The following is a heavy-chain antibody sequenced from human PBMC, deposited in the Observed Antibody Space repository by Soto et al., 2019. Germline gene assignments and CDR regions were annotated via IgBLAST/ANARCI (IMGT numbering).Heavy chain of an antibody. D-gene: IGHD3-16*02. CDR2: ISGSGGST. V-gene: IGHV3-23*01. CDR1: GFTFSSYA. CDR3: AKPFVYIWGSYRSLFDY. J-gene: IGHJ4*02. Sequence: GGSLRLSCAASGFTFSSYAMSWVRQAPGKGLEWVSAISGSGGSTYYADSVKGRFTISRDNSKNTLYLQMNSLRAEDTAVYYCAKPFVYIWGSYRSLFDYWGQGSLVTVSS.